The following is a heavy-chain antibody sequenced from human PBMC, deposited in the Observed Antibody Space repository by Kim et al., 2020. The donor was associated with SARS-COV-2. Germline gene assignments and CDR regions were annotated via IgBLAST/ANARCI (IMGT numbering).Heavy chain of an antibody. Sequence: GESLKISCKGSGYSFTSYWISWVRQMPGKGLEWMGRIDPSDSYTNYSPSFQGHVTISADKSISTAYLQWSSLKASDTAMYYCARLSAYCGGDCSMDFDYWGQGTLVTVSS. V-gene: IGHV5-10-1*01. CDR1: GYSFTSYW. CDR3: ARLSAYCGGDCSMDFDY. D-gene: IGHD2-21*02. J-gene: IGHJ4*02. CDR2: IDPSDSYT.